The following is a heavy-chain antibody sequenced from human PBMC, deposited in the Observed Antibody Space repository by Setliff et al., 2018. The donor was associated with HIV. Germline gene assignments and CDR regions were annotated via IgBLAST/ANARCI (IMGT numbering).Heavy chain of an antibody. J-gene: IGHJ5*02. CDR3: ARDDVFKSSSFDP. CDR1: GYSISSSSYY. Sequence: SETLSLTCVVSGYSISSSSYYWGWIRQPPGKGLEWIGNIYYSGSTYYNPSLKSRVTISVDTSKNRISLNLSSVTAADTAVYYCARDDVFKSSSFDPWGQGTLVTVSS. D-gene: IGHD6-13*01. CDR2: IYYSGST. V-gene: IGHV4-39*07.